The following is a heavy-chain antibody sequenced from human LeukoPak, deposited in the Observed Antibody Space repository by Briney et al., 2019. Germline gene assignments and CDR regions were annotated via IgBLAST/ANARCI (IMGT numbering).Heavy chain of an antibody. CDR2: INHSGST. CDR3: ARVYDYVWGSYRFDAFDI. CDR1: GGSFSGYH. D-gene: IGHD3-16*02. V-gene: IGHV4-34*01. Sequence: SETLSLTCAVYGGSFSGYHWSWIRQPPGKGLEWIGEINHSGSTNYNPSLKSRVTISVDTSKNQFSLKLSSVTAADTAVYYCARVYDYVWGSYRFDAFDIWGQGTMVTVSS. J-gene: IGHJ3*02.